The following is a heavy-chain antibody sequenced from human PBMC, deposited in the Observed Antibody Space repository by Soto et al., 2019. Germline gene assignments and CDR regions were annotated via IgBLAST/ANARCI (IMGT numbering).Heavy chain of an antibody. CDR2: ISSSGSTI. J-gene: IGHJ6*02. D-gene: IGHD6-19*01. CDR1: GFTFSSYE. CDR3: ERDSRYRSGWYYGMDV. V-gene: IGHV3-48*03. Sequence: GGSLRLSCAASGFTFSSYEMNWVRQAPGKGLEWVSYISSSGSTIYYADSVKGRFTISRDNAKNSLYLQMNSLRAEETAVYYCERDSRYRSGWYYGMDVWGQGTTVTVSS.